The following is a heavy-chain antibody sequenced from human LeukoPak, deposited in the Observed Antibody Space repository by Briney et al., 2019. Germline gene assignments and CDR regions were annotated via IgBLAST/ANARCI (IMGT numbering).Heavy chain of an antibody. Sequence: PGGSLRLSCAASGFTFSSYSMNWVRQAPGKGLEWVSSISSSSSYIYYADSVKGRFTISRDNAKNTLYLQMNSLRAEDTAVYYCASGRGYYYGSGSYTYWGQGTLVTVSS. D-gene: IGHD3-10*01. V-gene: IGHV3-21*01. CDR2: ISSSSSYI. CDR1: GFTFSSYS. CDR3: ASGRGYYYGSGSYTY. J-gene: IGHJ4*02.